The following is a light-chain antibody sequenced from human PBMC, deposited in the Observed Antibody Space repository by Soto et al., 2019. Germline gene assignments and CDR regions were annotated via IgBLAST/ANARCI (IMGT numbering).Light chain of an antibody. J-gene: IGKJ4*01. CDR1: QSIATY. CDR3: QQSLRILPT. V-gene: IGKV1-39*01. CDR2: AAS. Sequence: DIQMTQSPSSLSASVGDRVTITCRASQSIATYLNWYQQKPGTAPYLLIFAASSLQSGVPSRFSGSGSGTDFTLTISSLQPEDFATYYCQQSLRILPTFGGGTKVEFK.